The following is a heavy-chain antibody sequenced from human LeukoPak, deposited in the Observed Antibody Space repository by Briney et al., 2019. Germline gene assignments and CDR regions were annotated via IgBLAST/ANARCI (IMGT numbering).Heavy chain of an antibody. Sequence: SETLSLTCTVSGGSISSYYWSWIRQPPGKGLEWIGHIYTSGSTNYNPSLKSRVTISIDTSKNQFSLNLSSVTAADTAVYYCARKGDVWGKGTTVTISS. CDR1: GGSISSYY. V-gene: IGHV4-4*08. CDR3: ARKGDV. J-gene: IGHJ6*04. CDR2: IYTSGST.